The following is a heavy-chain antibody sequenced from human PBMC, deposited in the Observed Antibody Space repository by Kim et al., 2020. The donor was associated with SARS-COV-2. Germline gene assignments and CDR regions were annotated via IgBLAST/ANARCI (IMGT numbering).Heavy chain of an antibody. CDR3: ARGLRMSRPLLSPILYSQNWFGP. CDR2: INHSGST. V-gene: IGHV4-34*01. CDR1: GGSFSGYY. Sequence: SETLSLTCAVYGGSFSGYYWSWIRQPPGKGLEWIGEINHSGSTNYNPSLKSRVTIAVATSTNQCSLKLSSVTAADTAVYYCARGLRMSRPLLSPILYSQNWFGPGGEGARGT. J-gene: IGHJ5*02. D-gene: IGHD2-8*01.